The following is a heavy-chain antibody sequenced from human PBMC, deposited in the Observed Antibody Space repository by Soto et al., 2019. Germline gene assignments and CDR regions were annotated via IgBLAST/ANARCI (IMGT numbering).Heavy chain of an antibody. J-gene: IGHJ4*02. CDR3: ARLSKLLPYGDYVLGDY. D-gene: IGHD4-17*01. Sequence: GASVKVSCKASGYTFTSYGISWVRQAPGQGLEWMGWISAYNGNTNYAQKLQGRVTMTTDTSTSTAYMELRSLRSDDTAVYYCARLSKLLPYGDYVLGDYWGQGTLVTVSS. CDR1: GYTFTSYG. V-gene: IGHV1-18*01. CDR2: ISAYNGNT.